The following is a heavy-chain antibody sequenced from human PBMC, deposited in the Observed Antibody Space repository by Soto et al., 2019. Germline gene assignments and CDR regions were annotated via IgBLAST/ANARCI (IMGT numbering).Heavy chain of an antibody. CDR2: ISGTASRT. D-gene: IGHD3-9*01. CDR1: GFTPTTTP. V-gene: IGHV3-23*01. J-gene: IGHJ4*02. CDR3: ATSFRYFDN. Sequence: EVHLLESGGGLVLPGGSLRLSCAGSGFTPTTTPLSWVRQTPGKGLEWVTTISGTASRTYYADSVKGRFFISRDNSKNTVTLQMNNLTVDDTAVYYCATSFRYFDNWGQGTRVTVPS.